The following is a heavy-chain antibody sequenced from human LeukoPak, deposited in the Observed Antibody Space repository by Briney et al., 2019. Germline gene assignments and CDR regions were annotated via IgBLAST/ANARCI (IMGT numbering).Heavy chain of an antibody. J-gene: IGHJ4*02. D-gene: IGHD3-10*01. V-gene: IGHV3-48*03. CDR2: ISSSGTTI. Sequence: GGSLRLSCAASGFSFSSFEMNWVRQAPGKGLEWVSYISSSGTTIYYADSVKGRFTISRDNAKNSLYLQMSSLRAEDTAVYYCARWFGSGSYYGYWGQGTLVTVSS. CDR3: ARWFGSGSYYGY. CDR1: GFSFSSFE.